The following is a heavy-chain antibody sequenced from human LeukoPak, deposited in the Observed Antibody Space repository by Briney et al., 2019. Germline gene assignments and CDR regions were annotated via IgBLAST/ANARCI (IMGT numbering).Heavy chain of an antibody. V-gene: IGHV3-23*01. Sequence: PGGSLRLSCAASGFTFSSYAMGWVRQAPGKGLEWVSTISGSGSSTYYADSVKGRFTISRDNSKNTLYVQVNSLGTEDTAAYYCAKGSYYDSSGSFYFDYWGQGTLVTVSS. CDR3: AKGSYYDSSGSFYFDY. D-gene: IGHD3-22*01. J-gene: IGHJ4*02. CDR2: ISGSGSST. CDR1: GFTFSSYA.